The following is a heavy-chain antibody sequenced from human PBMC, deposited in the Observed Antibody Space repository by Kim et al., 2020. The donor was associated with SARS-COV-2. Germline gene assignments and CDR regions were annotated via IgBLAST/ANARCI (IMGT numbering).Heavy chain of an antibody. V-gene: IGHV1-18*01. D-gene: IGHD2-21*02. CDR1: GYTFTSYG. Sequence: ASVKVSCKASGYTFTSYGISWVRQAPGQGLEWMGWISAYSGNTNYAQKLQGRVTMTTDTSTSTAYMELRSLRSDDTAVYYCAALVVTAYSGYYFDYWGQGTPCTVSS. J-gene: IGHJ4*02. CDR3: AALVVTAYSGYYFDY. CDR2: ISAYSGNT.